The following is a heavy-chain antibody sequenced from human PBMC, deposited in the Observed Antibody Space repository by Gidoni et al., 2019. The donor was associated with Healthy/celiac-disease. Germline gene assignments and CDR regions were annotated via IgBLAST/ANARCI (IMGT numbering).Heavy chain of an antibody. CDR1: GFTFLSYE. Sequence: EVQLVESGGGLVQPGGSLRLSCAASGFTFLSYEMNWVRQAPGTGLAWVSDISSIGSTIYYADSVKGRFTISRDNAKNSLYLQMNSLRAEDTAVYYCARTIPGFGELVSYGMDVWGQGTTVTVSS. V-gene: IGHV3-48*03. D-gene: IGHD3-10*01. CDR3: ARTIPGFGELVSYGMDV. CDR2: ISSIGSTI. J-gene: IGHJ6*02.